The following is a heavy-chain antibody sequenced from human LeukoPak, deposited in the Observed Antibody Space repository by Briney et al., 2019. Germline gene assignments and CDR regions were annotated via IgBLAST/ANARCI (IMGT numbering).Heavy chain of an antibody. V-gene: IGHV3-15*01. Sequence: GWSLRLSCATSGFIFRKAYMTWVRQAPGKGLEWVGRIKTKTDGETADYAAPVKGRFTLSRDDSKDTLYLHMDSLKTEDTVVYFCATVDHFDGGGYGSFWGQGSRVTVSS. D-gene: IGHD2-15*01. CDR3: ATVDHFDGGGYGSF. CDR1: GFIFRKAY. J-gene: IGHJ4*02. CDR2: IKTKTDGETA.